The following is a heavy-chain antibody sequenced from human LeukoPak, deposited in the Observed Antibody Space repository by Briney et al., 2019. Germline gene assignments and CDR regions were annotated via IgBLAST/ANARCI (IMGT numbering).Heavy chain of an antibody. J-gene: IGHJ4*02. CDR3: AKDKKYTTGYYVPFDY. Sequence: GGSLRLSCAASGFTLSTYAMSWVRQTPGKGLEWVAATSSSDAGTYHADSVRGRFTISRDNSKNTLYLQMNSLRAEDTAVYYCAKDKKYTTGYYVPFDYWGQGTLVTVSS. V-gene: IGHV3-23*01. CDR1: GFTLSTYA. D-gene: IGHD1-26*01. CDR2: TSSSDAGT.